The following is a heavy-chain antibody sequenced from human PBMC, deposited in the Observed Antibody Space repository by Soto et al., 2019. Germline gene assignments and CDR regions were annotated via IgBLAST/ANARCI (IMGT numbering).Heavy chain of an antibody. Sequence: GGSLRLSCAASGFTFSSYWMHWVRQAPGKGLEWVANINQDGSDKYYVDSVKGRFTISRDNAKNSLYLQMNSLSAEDTAVYYCARDPYDSGGYAAFDIWGQGTKVTVSS. D-gene: IGHD3-22*01. J-gene: IGHJ3*02. CDR2: INQDGSDK. CDR3: ARDPYDSGGYAAFDI. CDR1: GFTFSSYW. V-gene: IGHV3-7*01.